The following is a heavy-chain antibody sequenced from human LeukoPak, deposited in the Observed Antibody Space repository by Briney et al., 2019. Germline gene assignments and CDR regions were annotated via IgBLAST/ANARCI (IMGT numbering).Heavy chain of an antibody. Sequence: PGGSLRLSCAASGFTFNIYAMSWVRQAPGKGLEWVSSITSSGDDTFHADSVKDRFTISRDNKKNTVYVKESRLRGEDTAVYYCAKDRPNYHESNGHYYRLNGDSWGQGTLVTVSS. D-gene: IGHD3-22*01. CDR3: AKDRPNYHESNGHYYRLNGDS. CDR1: GFTFNIYA. CDR2: ITSSGDDT. J-gene: IGHJ5*01. V-gene: IGHV3-23*01.